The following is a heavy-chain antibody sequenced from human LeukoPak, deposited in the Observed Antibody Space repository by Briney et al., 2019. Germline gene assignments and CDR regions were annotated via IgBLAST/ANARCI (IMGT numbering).Heavy chain of an antibody. V-gene: IGHV1-69*05. CDR1: EGTYSSTV. D-gene: IGHD1-26*01. Sequence: EASVKVSCKASEGTYSSTVISWVRQAPGQGLEWMGKVIPIFGTAYYAQKFQGRVTITTDESTSTAYMELSSLTSEDTAVYYCAKDRERLGFDLWGQGTLVTVSS. CDR3: AKDRERLGFDL. J-gene: IGHJ4*02. CDR2: VIPIFGTA.